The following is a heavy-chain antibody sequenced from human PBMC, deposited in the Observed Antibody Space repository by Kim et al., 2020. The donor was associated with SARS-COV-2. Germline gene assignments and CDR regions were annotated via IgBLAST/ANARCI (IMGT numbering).Heavy chain of an antibody. J-gene: IGHJ6*02. D-gene: IGHD5-12*01. CDR2: ISSNGGST. CDR1: GFTFSSYA. V-gene: IGHV3-64*01. CDR3: ARGAPDIVATMRGYYYYGMDV. Sequence: GGSLRLSCAASGFTFSSYAMHWVRQAPGKGLEYVSAISSNGGSTYYANSVKGRFTISRDNSKNTLYLQMGSLRAEDMAVYYCARGAPDIVATMRGYYYYGMDVWGQGTTVTVSS.